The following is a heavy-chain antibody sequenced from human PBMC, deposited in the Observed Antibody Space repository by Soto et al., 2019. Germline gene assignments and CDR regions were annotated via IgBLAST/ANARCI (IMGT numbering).Heavy chain of an antibody. Sequence: ASVKVSCKAIGYSFTSHYMHWVRQAPGQGLEWMGWMNPNSGNTGYAQKFQGRVTMTRNTSISTAYMELSSLRSEDTAVYYCARGNGENSSWYVYYYYYGMDVWGQGTTVTVSS. D-gene: IGHD6-13*01. CDR3: ARGNGENSSWYVYYYYYGMDV. V-gene: IGHV1-8*02. J-gene: IGHJ6*02. CDR2: MNPNSGNT. CDR1: GYSFTSHY.